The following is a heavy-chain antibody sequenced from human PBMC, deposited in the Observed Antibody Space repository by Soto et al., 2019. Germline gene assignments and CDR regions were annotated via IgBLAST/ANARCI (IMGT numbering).Heavy chain of an antibody. CDR1: GFTFSDHH. CDR3: VFVGATRAY. CDR2: TRNKGNSYTT. D-gene: IGHD1-26*01. J-gene: IGHJ4*02. V-gene: IGHV3-72*01. Sequence: EVQLVESGGALVQPGGSLRLSCAASGFTFSDHHMDWVRQAPGKGLEWVGRTRNKGNSYTTEYAASVKGRFTISRDESNNSLYLQLNRLQTGDTAVYYCVFVGATRAYWGQGTLVTVSS.